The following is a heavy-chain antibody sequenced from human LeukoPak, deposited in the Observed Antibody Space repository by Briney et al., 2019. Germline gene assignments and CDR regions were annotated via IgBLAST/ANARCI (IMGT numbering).Heavy chain of an antibody. CDR2: ISAYNSNT. V-gene: IGHV1-18*01. Sequence: ASVKVSCKASGYTFTSYGISWVRQAPGQGLEWMGWISAYNSNTNYAQKLQGRVTMTTDTSTSTAYMELRSLRSDDTAVYYCARDYYYDSSGYTTPFDYWGQGTLVTVSS. J-gene: IGHJ4*02. D-gene: IGHD3-22*01. CDR3: ARDYYYDSSGYTTPFDY. CDR1: GYTFTSYG.